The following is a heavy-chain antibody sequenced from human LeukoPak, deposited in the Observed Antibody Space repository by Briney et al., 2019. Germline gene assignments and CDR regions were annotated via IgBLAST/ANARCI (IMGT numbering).Heavy chain of an antibody. D-gene: IGHD2-21*01. J-gene: IGHJ6*02. V-gene: IGHV3-20*04. CDR1: GFTFDDYG. Sequence: PGGSLRLSCAASGFTFDDYGMSWVRQAPGKGLEWVSGINWNGGSTGYADSVKGRFTISRDNAKNSLYLQMNSLRAEDTALYYCAKMIGLELTNYGMDVWGQGTTVTVSS. CDR3: AKMIGLELTNYGMDV. CDR2: INWNGGST.